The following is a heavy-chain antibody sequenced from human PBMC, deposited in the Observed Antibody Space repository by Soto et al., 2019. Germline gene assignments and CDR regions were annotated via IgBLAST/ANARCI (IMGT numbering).Heavy chain of an antibody. CDR1: GGSFSSNA. J-gene: IGHJ3*02. CDR2: IIPILGSA. D-gene: IGHD1-26*01. CDR3: ASRERVDAFDI. V-gene: IGHV1-69*01. Sequence: QVQLVQSGAEVKKPGSSVKVSCKASGGSFSSNAISWVRQAPGQGLEWMGGIIPILGSANYAQKFQDRLTITAAGSTTTTYMELNSLRSEDAAVYYCASRERVDAFDIWGQGTLVTVSS.